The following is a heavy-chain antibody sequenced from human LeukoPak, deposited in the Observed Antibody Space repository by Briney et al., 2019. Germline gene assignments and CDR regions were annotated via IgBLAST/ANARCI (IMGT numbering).Heavy chain of an antibody. CDR2: INHSGST. CDR1: GGSFSGYY. V-gene: IGHV4-34*01. J-gene: IGHJ5*02. D-gene: IGHD4-11*01. CDR3: ARGPTVTTSRDNWFDP. Sequence: SETLSLTCAVYGGSFSGYYWSWIRQPPGKGLEWIGEINHSGSTNYNPSLKSRVTISVDTSKNQFSLELSSVTAADTAVYYCARGPTVTTSRDNWFDPWGQGTLVTVSS.